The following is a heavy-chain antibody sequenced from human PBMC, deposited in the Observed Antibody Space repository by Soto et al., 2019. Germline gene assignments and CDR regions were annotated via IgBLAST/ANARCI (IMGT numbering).Heavy chain of an antibody. J-gene: IGHJ4*02. CDR1: GGSISSSSYY. CDR2: INYGGST. D-gene: IGHD3-16*02. Sequence: QLQLQESGPGLVKPSETLSLTCTVSGGSISSSSYYWGWIRQPPGKGLEWIGSINYGGSTYYNPSLKSRVTISVDTSKIKFSLKLSSVTAADPAVYYCARHVMMSFGGLIVIPGDYFDYWGQGTLVTVSS. CDR3: ARHVMMSFGGLIVIPGDYFDY. V-gene: IGHV4-39*01.